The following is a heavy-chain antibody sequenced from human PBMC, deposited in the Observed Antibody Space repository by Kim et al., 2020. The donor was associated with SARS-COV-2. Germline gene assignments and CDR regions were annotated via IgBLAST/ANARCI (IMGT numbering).Heavy chain of an antibody. D-gene: IGHD2-2*01. CDR3: ARFGVVPAALPYGMDV. J-gene: IGHJ6*02. Sequence: SETLSLTCTVSGGSISSGGYYWSWIRQHPGKGLEWIGYIYYSGSTYYNPSLKSRVTISVDTSKNQFSLKLSSVTAADTAVYYCARFGVVPAALPYGMDVWGQGTTVTVSS. V-gene: IGHV4-31*03. CDR1: GGSISSGGYY. CDR2: IYYSGST.